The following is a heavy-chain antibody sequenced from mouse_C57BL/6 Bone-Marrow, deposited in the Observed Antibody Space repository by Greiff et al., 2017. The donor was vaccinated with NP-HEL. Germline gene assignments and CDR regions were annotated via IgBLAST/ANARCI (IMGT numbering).Heavy chain of an antibody. Sequence: VQLQQSGPVLVKPGASVKMPCKASGYTFTDYYMNWVKPCHGKSLEWIGVINPYNGGTSYNQKFKGKATLTVDKSSSTAYMELNSLTSDDSAVYYCARVGYDYSWYFDVWGTGTTVTVSS. V-gene: IGHV1-19*01. CDR3: ARVGYDYSWYFDV. CDR2: INPYNGGT. CDR1: GYTFTDYY. D-gene: IGHD2-4*01. J-gene: IGHJ1*03.